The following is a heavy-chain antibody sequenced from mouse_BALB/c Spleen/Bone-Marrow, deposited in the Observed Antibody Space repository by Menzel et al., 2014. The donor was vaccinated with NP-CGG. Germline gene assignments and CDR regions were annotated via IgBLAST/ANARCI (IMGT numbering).Heavy chain of an antibody. V-gene: IGHV1S33*01. CDR2: IYPGDGST. CDR1: GYTFTSYD. D-gene: IGHD2-10*02. CDR3: ARGGGYGNSPWFAY. J-gene: IGHJ3*01. Sequence: SGPELVKPGDLVKISCKASGYTFTSYDINWVKQRPGQGLEWIGWIYPGDGSTKYNEKFKGKATLTADKSSSTAYMQLSSLTSENSAVYFCARGGGYGNSPWFAYWGQGTLVTVSA.